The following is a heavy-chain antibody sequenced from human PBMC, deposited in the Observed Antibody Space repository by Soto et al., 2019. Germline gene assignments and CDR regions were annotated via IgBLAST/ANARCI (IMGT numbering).Heavy chain of an antibody. J-gene: IGHJ6*02. D-gene: IGHD3-10*01. CDR1: GFTFSRYA. Sequence: EAQLLESGGGLVQPGGSLRLSCAASGFTFSRYAMSWVRQAPGKGLEWVSTVTGGGHTTYNADSVNGRFTISSDNSKNTLYLQMNTLRAEDTAIYYCASSSGDLDVYGMDIWGPGTTVTVSS. CDR2: VTGGGHTT. CDR3: ASSSGDLDVYGMDI. V-gene: IGHV3-23*01.